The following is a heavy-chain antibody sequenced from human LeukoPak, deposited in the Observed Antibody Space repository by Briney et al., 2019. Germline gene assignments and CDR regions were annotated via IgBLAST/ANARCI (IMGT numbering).Heavy chain of an antibody. D-gene: IGHD3-10*01. CDR1: GYTFTSYA. V-gene: IGHV1-3*01. CDR3: ARFVVRGVIID. CDR2: INAGNGNT. Sequence: EASVKVSCKASGYTFTSYAMHWVRQAPGQRLEWMGWINAGNGNTKYSQKFQGRVTITRDTSASTAYMELSSLRSEDTAVYYCARFVVRGVIIDWGQGTLVTVSS. J-gene: IGHJ4*02.